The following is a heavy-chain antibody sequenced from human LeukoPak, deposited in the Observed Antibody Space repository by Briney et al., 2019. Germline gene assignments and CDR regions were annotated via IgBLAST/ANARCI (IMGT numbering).Heavy chain of an antibody. D-gene: IGHD1-26*01. J-gene: IGHJ5*02. Sequence: GRSLRLSCAASGFTFDDYAMHWVRHAPGKGLEWVSGISWNSGSIGYADSVKGRFTISRDNAKNSLYLQMNSLRAEDMALYYCAKDSGSSLNGWFDPWGQGTLVTVSS. V-gene: IGHV3-9*03. CDR3: AKDSGSSLNGWFDP. CDR1: GFTFDDYA. CDR2: ISWNSGSI.